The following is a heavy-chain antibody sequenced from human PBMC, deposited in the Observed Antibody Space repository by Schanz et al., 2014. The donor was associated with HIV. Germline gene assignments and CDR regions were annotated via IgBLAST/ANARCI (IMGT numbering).Heavy chain of an antibody. CDR1: GYTFTDYF. D-gene: IGHD2-2*01. CDR2: IKPNSGET. Sequence: QVQLVQSGAEGKKPGASVKVSCKASGYTFTDYFIHWVRQAPGQGLEWMGRIKPNSGETRFARKFQGRVTMTRDTSINTAYMELSSLRYDDTAVYYCTRSRYELHWLDRWGQGTLVTVSS. J-gene: IGHJ5*02. CDR3: TRSRYELHWLDR. V-gene: IGHV1-2*02.